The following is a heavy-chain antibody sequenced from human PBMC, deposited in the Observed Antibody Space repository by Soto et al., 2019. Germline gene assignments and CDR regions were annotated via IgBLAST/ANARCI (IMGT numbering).Heavy chain of an antibody. J-gene: IGHJ4*02. CDR3: TREVAARLPIFDY. CDR1: GFTFGDYA. V-gene: IGHV3-49*03. D-gene: IGHD6-6*01. Sequence: GGSLRLSCTASGFTFGDYAMSWFRQAPGKGLEWVGFIRSKAYGGTTEYAASVKGRFTISRDDSKSIAYLQMNSLKTEDTAVYYCTREVAARLPIFDYWGQGTLVTVSS. CDR2: IRSKAYGGTT.